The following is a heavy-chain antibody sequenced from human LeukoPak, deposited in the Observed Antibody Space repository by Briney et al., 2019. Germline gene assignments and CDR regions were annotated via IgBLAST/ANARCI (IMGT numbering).Heavy chain of an antibody. CDR3: ARGTTVTTIWN. CDR1: GGSVGSGSYY. Sequence: PSETLSLTCAVSGGSVGSGSYYWSWIRQSPGQGLEWIGNVYYSGSAYYNPSLKSRVTMSVDTSKNQFSLKLSSVTAADTAVYYCARGTTVTTIWNWGQGTLVTVSS. V-gene: IGHV4-39*07. CDR2: VYYSGSA. D-gene: IGHD4-17*01. J-gene: IGHJ4*02.